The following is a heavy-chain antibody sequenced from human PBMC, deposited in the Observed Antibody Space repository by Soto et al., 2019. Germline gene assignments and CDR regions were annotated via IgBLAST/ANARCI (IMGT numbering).Heavy chain of an antibody. Sequence: GESLKISCQSSGYTFSNFWIGWVRQLPGKGLEWMGIIYPGDHETRYSPSFHGKVTISADRSINTAYLQWNSLEASDTAFYFCARSPRSSPYFDYWGQGTLVTV. V-gene: IGHV5-51*01. D-gene: IGHD6-13*01. CDR3: ARSPRSSPYFDY. CDR2: IYPGDHET. CDR1: GYTFSNFW. J-gene: IGHJ4*02.